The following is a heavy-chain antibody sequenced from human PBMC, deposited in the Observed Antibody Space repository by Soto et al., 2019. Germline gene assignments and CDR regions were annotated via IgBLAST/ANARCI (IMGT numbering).Heavy chain of an antibody. D-gene: IGHD3-10*01. J-gene: IGHJ6*02. Sequence: GGSLRLSCAASGFTFSSYGMHWVRQAPGKGLEWVAVISYGGSNKYYADSVKGRFTISRDNSKNTLYLQMNSLRAEDTAVYYCARDGVRGIEYYYYYYGMDVWGQGTTVTVSS. V-gene: IGHV3-30*03. CDR2: ISYGGSNK. CDR1: GFTFSSYG. CDR3: ARDGVRGIEYYYYYYGMDV.